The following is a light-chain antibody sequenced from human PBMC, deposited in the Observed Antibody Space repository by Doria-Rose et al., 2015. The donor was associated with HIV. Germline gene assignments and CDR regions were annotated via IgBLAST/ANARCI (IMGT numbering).Light chain of an antibody. CDR2: DAS. Sequence: TQSPGTLSLSPGERATLSCRASQRVKSSYLAWHQQKPGQAPRLLIYDASTRATGIPDRFSGSGSGTDLTLTISRLEPEDVAVYYCQQYGTSRGTFGQGTRLEIK. CDR1: QRVKSSY. J-gene: IGKJ5*01. V-gene: IGKV3-20*01. CDR3: QQYGTSRGT.